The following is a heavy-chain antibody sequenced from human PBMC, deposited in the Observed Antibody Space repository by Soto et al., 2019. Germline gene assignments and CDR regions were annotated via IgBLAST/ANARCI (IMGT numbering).Heavy chain of an antibody. CDR1: GFTFSSYG. Sequence: QVQLVESGGGVVQPGRSLRLSCAASGFTFSSYGMHWAARAPAKGRGWVAVISYEGSNKYYADSVKGRFTISRDNSKNTLYLQMNSLRAEDTAVYYCAKDRRASPLYYFDYWGQGTLVTVSS. CDR2: ISYEGSNK. J-gene: IGHJ4*02. CDR3: AKDRRASPLYYFDY. V-gene: IGHV3-30*18.